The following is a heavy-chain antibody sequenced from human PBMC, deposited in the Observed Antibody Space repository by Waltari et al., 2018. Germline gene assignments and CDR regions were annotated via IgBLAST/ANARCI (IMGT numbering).Heavy chain of an antibody. J-gene: IGHJ4*02. V-gene: IGHV4-38-2*02. CDR3: ARDPQSSGWYDY. CDR1: GSSLSSGSY. D-gene: IGHD6-19*01. CDR2: IYHSGST. Sequence: QVQLQESGPGLVKPSATLSLTCAVSGSSLSSGSYWGWLRQPPGKGLEWIGSIYHSGSTYYTPSLKSRVTISVDTSKNQFSLKLSSVTAADTAVYYCARDPQSSGWYDYWGQGTLVTVSS.